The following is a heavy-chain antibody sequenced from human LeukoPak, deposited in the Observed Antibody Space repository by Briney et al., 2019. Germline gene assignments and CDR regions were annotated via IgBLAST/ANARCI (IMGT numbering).Heavy chain of an antibody. Sequence: PGGSLRLSCAASGFTFSSYWMHWVGQAPGKGLEWVSSISSSSSYIYYADSVKGRFTISRDNAKNSLYLQMNSLRAEDTAVYYCARAYYYDSSGYPTNWFDPWGQGTLVTVSS. V-gene: IGHV3-21*01. D-gene: IGHD3-22*01. CDR3: ARAYYYDSSGYPTNWFDP. J-gene: IGHJ5*02. CDR2: ISSSSSYI. CDR1: GFTFSSYW.